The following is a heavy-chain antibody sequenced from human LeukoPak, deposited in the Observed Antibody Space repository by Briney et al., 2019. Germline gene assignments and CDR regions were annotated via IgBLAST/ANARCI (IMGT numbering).Heavy chain of an antibody. V-gene: IGHV6-1*01. CDR3: ARDVIISFGYSSRPRLPKNWFDP. J-gene: IGHJ5*02. CDR2: TYYRSKWYN. Sequence: SQTLSLTCAISGDSVSSNSAAWNWIRQSPSRGLEWLGRTYYRSKWYNDYAVSVKSRITINPDTSKNQFSLQLNSVTPEDTAVYYCARDVIISFGYSSRPRLPKNWFDPWGQGTLVTVSS. CDR1: GDSVSSNSAA. D-gene: IGHD6-13*01.